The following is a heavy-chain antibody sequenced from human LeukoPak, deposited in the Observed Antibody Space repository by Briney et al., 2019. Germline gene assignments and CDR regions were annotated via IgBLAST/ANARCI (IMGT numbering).Heavy chain of an antibody. J-gene: IGHJ5*02. CDR3: ARSRLGRIRVTIHFDP. CDR2: INHSGST. Sequence: SETLSLTCAVYGGSFSGYYWSWIRQPPGKGLEWIGEINHSGSTNYDPSLKSRVTISVDTSKNQFSLKLSSVTAADTAVYYCARSRLGRIRVTIHFDPWGQGTLVTVSS. D-gene: IGHD3-3*01. V-gene: IGHV4-34*01. CDR1: GGSFSGYY.